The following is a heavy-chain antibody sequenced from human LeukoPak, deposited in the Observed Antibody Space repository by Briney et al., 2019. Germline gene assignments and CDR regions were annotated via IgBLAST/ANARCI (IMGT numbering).Heavy chain of an antibody. Sequence: PGGSLRLSCAASGFTFSSYAMSWVRQAPGKGLEWVSAISGSGGSTYYADSVKGRFTISRDNAKNSLYLQMNSLRAEDTAVYYCARAPTGIVPNIISYYWGQGTLVTVSS. V-gene: IGHV3-23*01. CDR1: GFTFSSYA. J-gene: IGHJ4*02. CDR3: ARAPTGIVPNIISYY. CDR2: ISGSGGST. D-gene: IGHD1-26*01.